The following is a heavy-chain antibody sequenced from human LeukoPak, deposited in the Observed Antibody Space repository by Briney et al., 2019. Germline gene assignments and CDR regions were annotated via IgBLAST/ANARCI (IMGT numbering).Heavy chain of an antibody. D-gene: IGHD5-18*01. V-gene: IGHV1-18*01. J-gene: IGHJ4*02. CDR1: GYTFTSYG. CDR3: ARDGVHVDTATLPTSPDY. Sequence: ASVKVSCKASGYTFTSYGISWVRQAPGQGLEWMGWISAYNDNTSYAQKLQGRVTMTTDTSTSTAYMELRSLRSDDTAVYYCARDGVHVDTATLPTSPDYWGQGTLVTVSS. CDR2: ISAYNDNT.